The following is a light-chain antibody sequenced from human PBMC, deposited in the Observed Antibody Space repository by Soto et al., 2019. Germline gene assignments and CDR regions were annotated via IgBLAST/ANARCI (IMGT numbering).Light chain of an antibody. J-gene: IGKJ2*01. CDR3: QQYYNWPYT. Sequence: EIVLTQSPATLSLSPGERATLSCRASQSVSSYLAWYQQKPGQAPRLLIYDASNRATGIPARFSGSGSGTDFTLTISSLEPEDFAVYYCQQYYNWPYTFGQGTKVDIK. CDR2: DAS. V-gene: IGKV3-11*01. CDR1: QSVSSY.